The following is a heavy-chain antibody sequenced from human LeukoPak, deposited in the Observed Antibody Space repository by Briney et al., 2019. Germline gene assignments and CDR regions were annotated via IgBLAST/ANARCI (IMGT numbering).Heavy chain of an antibody. CDR3: ARDGEYYYGSGSYGY. D-gene: IGHD3-10*01. V-gene: IGHV1-2*02. CDR2: INPNSGGT. CDR1: GYTFTGYY. J-gene: IGHJ4*02. Sequence: ASVKVSCKASGYTFTGYYMHWVRQAPGQGLEWMGWINPNSGGTNYAQKFQGRVTMTRDTSISTAYMELSRLRSDDTAVYYCARDGEYYYGSGSYGYWGQGTLVTVSS.